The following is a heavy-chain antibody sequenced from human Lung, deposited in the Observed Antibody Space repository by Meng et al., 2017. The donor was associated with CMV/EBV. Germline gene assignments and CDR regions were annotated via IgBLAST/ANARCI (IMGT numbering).Heavy chain of an antibody. CDR3: GKDGRGYSYGYGMDV. Sequence: GGSLRLXCAASGFTFSSYGMHWVRQAPGKGLEWVAFIRYDGSNKYYADSVKGRFTISRDNSKNTLYLQMNSLRAEDTAVYYCGKDGRGYSYGYGMDVWGQGXTVTVSS. CDR2: IRYDGSNK. D-gene: IGHD5-18*01. CDR1: GFTFSSYG. V-gene: IGHV3-30*02. J-gene: IGHJ6*02.